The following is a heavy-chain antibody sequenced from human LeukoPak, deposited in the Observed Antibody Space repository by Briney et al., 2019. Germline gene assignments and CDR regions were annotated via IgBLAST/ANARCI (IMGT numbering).Heavy chain of an antibody. CDR1: EFTFSSYG. V-gene: IGHV3-23*01. Sequence: GGSLRLSCAASEFTFSSYGMSWVRQAPGKGLEWVSAISGSGGSTYYADSVKGRFTIPRDNSKNTLYLQMNSLRAEDTAVYYCAEGGATLTLDPGFAFKWGQGTLVTVSS. CDR2: ISGSGGST. J-gene: IGHJ4*02. D-gene: IGHD1-26*01. CDR3: AEGGATLTLDPGFAFK.